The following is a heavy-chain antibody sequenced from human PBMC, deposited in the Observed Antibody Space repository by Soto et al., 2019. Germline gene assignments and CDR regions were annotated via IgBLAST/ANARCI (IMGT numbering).Heavy chain of an antibody. CDR2: ITRDGINK. J-gene: IGHJ1*01. CDR3: AKEEVSGGRGGTFQY. V-gene: IGHV3-30-3*01. Sequence: QVHLVESGGGVVQPGASLRLSCAASGVTLSSYVVHWVRQAPGNGLEWVAAITRDGINKHYADPVKGRFTISRDNSKNTVDVQVDTVRGEDTAVYYCAKEEVSGGRGGTFQYWGQGTLATVSS. CDR1: GVTLSSYV. D-gene: IGHD2-15*01.